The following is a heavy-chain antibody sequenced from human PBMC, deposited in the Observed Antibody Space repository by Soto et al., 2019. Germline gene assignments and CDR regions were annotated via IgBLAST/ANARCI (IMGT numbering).Heavy chain of an antibody. CDR1: GGSISSYDYY. V-gene: IGHV4-31*03. J-gene: IGHJ5*02. CDR2: MSYSGST. Sequence: SETLSLTCTVSGGSISSYDYYWSWIRQHPAKGLEWIGYMSYSGSTYYTPSLRSRVTISIDTSKNQYSLNLASVTAADTAVYFCARPFYARASRDNWFDPWGQGTLVTVSS. D-gene: IGHD4-17*01. CDR3: ARPFYARASRDNWFDP.